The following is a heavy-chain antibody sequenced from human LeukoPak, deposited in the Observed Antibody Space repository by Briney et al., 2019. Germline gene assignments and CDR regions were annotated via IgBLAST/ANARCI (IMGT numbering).Heavy chain of an antibody. CDR1: GFTFDDYA. J-gene: IGHJ4*02. CDR3: AKAVAQWELLSYFDY. D-gene: IGHD1-26*01. V-gene: IGHV3-9*01. CDR2: ISWNSGSI. Sequence: GGSLRLSCAASGFTFDDYAMHWVRQAPGKGLEWVSGISWNSGSIGYADSVKGRFTISRDNAKNSLYLQMNSLRAEDTASYYCAKAVAQWELLSYFDYWGQGTLVTVSS.